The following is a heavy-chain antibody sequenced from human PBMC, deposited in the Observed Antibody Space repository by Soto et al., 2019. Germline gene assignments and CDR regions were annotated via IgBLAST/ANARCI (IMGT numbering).Heavy chain of an antibody. D-gene: IGHD3-3*01. J-gene: IGHJ6*03. Sequence: GGSLRLSCAASGFTFDDYAMHWVRQAPGKGLEWVSGISWNSGSIGYADSVKGRFTISRDNAKNSLYLQMNSLRAEDTALYYCAKATNEPTYYDFWSGYPNYYYYMDVWGKGTTVTVSS. CDR3: AKATNEPTYYDFWSGYPNYYYYMDV. CDR2: ISWNSGSI. CDR1: GFTFDDYA. V-gene: IGHV3-9*01.